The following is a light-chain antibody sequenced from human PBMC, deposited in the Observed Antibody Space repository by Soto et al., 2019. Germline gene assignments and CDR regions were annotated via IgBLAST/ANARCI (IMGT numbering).Light chain of an antibody. J-gene: IGKJ2*01. CDR1: QSVSNSY. V-gene: IGKV3-20*01. CDR3: HLYGSSPYT. CDR2: GVS. Sequence: EIVLTQSPGTLSLSPGERATLSCRASQSVSNSYLAWYQQKPGQAPRLLIYGVSSRATGIPDRFSGSGSGTDFTLSNSRLDPEAFAVYYCHLYGSSPYTFGQGTKLEI.